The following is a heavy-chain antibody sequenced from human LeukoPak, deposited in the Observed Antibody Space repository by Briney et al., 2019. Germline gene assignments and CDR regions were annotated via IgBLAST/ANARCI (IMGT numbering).Heavy chain of an antibody. CDR3: AKIGLSTYYYDSSRYFQH. D-gene: IGHD3-22*01. V-gene: IGHV3-23*01. CDR1: GFTFSSYA. J-gene: IGHJ1*01. CDR2: ISGSGGST. Sequence: GGSLRLSCAASGFTFSSYAMSWVRQAPGKGLEWVSAISGSGGSTYYADSVKGRFTISRDNSKNTLYQQMNSLRAEDTAVYYCAKIGLSTYYYDSSRYFQHWGQGTLVTVSS.